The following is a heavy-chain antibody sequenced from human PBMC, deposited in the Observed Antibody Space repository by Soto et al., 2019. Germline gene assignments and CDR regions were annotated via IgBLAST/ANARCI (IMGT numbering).Heavy chain of an antibody. CDR2: LFGSGGGI. CDR3: VKDRQPHGRWPFDH. J-gene: IGHJ4*02. V-gene: IGHV3-23*01. CDR1: GFTFSTYA. Sequence: EVQVLESGGGLVQPGGSLRLSCAASGFTFSTYAMSWVRQAPGKGLEWVSGLFGSGGGISYADSVKGRFTISRDNSNNVLYLQMQSLRVEDTAVYYCVKDRQPHGRWPFDHWGQGTLVTVSS. D-gene: IGHD2-8*01.